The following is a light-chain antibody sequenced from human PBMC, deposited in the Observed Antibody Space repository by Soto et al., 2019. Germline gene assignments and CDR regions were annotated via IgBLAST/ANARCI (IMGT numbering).Light chain of an antibody. CDR3: QQYGSSYT. J-gene: IGKJ2*01. CDR1: QSISTNF. Sequence: ENVLTQSPGTLSLSPGERATLSCRASQSISTNFLAWYQQKPGQAPRLLIYGASKRLAGIPDRFSGSGSGTDFTLTISRLEPEDFAVYYCQQYGSSYTFGQGTKLEIK. CDR2: GAS. V-gene: IGKV3-20*01.